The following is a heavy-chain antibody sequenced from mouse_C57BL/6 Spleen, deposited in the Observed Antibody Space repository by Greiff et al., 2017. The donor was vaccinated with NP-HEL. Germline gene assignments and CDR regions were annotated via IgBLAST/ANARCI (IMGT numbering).Heavy chain of an antibody. CDR2: IHPNSGST. CDR1: GYTFTSYW. D-gene: IGHD1-1*01. CDR3: AGITTVARDYFDY. Sequence: QVQLQQPGAELVKPGASVKLSCKASGYTFTSYWMHWVKQRPGQGLEWIGMIHPNSGSTNYNEKFKSKATLTVDKSSSTAYMQLSSLTSEDSAVYYCAGITTVARDYFDYWGQGTTLTVSS. V-gene: IGHV1-64*01. J-gene: IGHJ2*01.